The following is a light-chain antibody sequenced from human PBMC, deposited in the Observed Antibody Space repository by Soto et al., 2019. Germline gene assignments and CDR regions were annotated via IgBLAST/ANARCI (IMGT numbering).Light chain of an antibody. CDR1: QSMNDW. CDR2: DAS. V-gene: IGKV1-5*01. Sequence: DIQMTQSPSTLSGSVGDRVTITCRASQSMNDWLAWYQQKPGKAPKVLIYDASSLQSGVPSRFSGSGSGTEFTLTIDSLQPDDVATYYCLRYNAFSQTFGQGTKVEI. J-gene: IGKJ1*01. CDR3: LRYNAFSQT.